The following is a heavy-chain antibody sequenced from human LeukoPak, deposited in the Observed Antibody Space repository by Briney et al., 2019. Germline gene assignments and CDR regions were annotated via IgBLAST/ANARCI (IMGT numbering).Heavy chain of an antibody. CDR3: ASRYGSGSYGFDF. D-gene: IGHD3-10*01. CDR2: YYYGGST. J-gene: IGHJ4*02. V-gene: IGHV4-59*01. Sequence: SETLSLTCTVSGASISNYYWTWIRQPPGKGLEWIGYYYYGGSTEYNPSLKSRVTISVDTFKNQFSLKLSSVTATDTAVYYCASRYGSGSYGFDFWGQGTLVTVSS. CDR1: GASISNYY.